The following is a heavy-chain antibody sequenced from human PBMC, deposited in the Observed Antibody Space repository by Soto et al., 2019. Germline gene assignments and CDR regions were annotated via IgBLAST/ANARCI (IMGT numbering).Heavy chain of an antibody. CDR1: GFPLSDSA. CDR2: IRSKTNNYAT. Sequence: EVQLVESGGGLVQPGGSLKLACLASGFPLSDSAIHWVRKASGKGLEWVGLIRSKTNNYATTYGAPVRGRFTLSRDDSKNTAYLQMNYLESEDDAVYYCTIHAGGQVKHSFYDYFIDVWGKGTTV. V-gene: IGHV3-73*01. D-gene: IGHD2-8*02. CDR3: TIHAGGQVKHSFYDYFIDV. J-gene: IGHJ6*03.